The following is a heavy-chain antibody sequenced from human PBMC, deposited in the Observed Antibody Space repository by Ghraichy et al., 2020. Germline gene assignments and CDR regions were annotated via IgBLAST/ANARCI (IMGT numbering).Heavy chain of an antibody. J-gene: IGHJ4*02. Sequence: QTLSLTCTFSGFSLSTSGMCVSWIRQPPGKALEWLALIDWDDDKYYSTSLKTRLTISKDTSKHQVVLTMTNMDPVDTATYYCARMEDCGWYYFDYWGQGTLVTVSS. CDR1: GFSLSTSGMC. V-gene: IGHV2-70*01. D-gene: IGHD6-19*01. CDR3: ARMEDCGWYYFDY. CDR2: IDWDDDK.